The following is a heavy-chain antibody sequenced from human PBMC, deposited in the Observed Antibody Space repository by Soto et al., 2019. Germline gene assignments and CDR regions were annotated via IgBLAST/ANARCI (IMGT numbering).Heavy chain of an antibody. D-gene: IGHD3-9*01. CDR1: GGFISSGGFY. V-gene: IGHV4-31*03. Sequence: SETXSLTCTVSGGFISSGGFYWSWIRQHPGKGLEWIGYIYYSGSTYYNPSLKSRVTISVDTSKNQFSLKLNSVTAADTAVYYCASDRYDDILPWTGVDPWGQGTLVTVSS. CDR2: IYYSGST. J-gene: IGHJ5*02. CDR3: ASDRYDDILPWTGVDP.